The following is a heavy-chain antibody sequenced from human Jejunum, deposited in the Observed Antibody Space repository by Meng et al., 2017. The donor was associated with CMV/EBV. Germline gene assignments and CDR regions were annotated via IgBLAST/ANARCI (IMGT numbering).Heavy chain of an antibody. CDR2: IRYDGNNE. J-gene: IGHJ4*02. D-gene: IGHD1-26*01. Sequence: FTFSRYGMHWVRQAQGKGLDGVAFIRYDGNNECFGDSVGGRFTISRDNYKNTLYLQMNSLRVDDTAVYYCAKGRNFVTLGATVESWGQGTLVTVSS. V-gene: IGHV3-30*02. CDR1: FTFSRYG. CDR3: AKGRNFVTLGATVES.